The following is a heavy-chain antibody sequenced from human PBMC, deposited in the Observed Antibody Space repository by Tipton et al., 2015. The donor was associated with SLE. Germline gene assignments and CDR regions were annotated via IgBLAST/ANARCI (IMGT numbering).Heavy chain of an antibody. CDR1: GASIKSGSYF. Sequence: TLSLTCTVSGASIKSGSYFWTWIRQPAGKGLEWIGRMFSSGDTNYNPSLKSRLTISLDTSKNQFSLKLSSVTAADTAVYYCARALNNGWRLGDRFDPWGQGTLVTVSS. CDR3: ARALNNGWRLGDRFDP. J-gene: IGHJ5*02. V-gene: IGHV4-61*02. CDR2: MFSSGDT. D-gene: IGHD5-24*01.